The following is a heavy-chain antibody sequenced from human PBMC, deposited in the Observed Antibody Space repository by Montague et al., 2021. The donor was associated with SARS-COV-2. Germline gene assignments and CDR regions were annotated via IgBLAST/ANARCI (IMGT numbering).Heavy chain of an antibody. J-gene: IGHJ3*02. V-gene: IGHV3-30-3*01. CDR2: ISYDGSNK. Sequence: SLRLSCAASGFTFSSYAMHWVRQAPGKGLEWVAVISYDGSNKYYADSVKGRFTISRDNSKNTLYLQMNSLRAEDTAVYCCAREDVLLDAFDIWGQGTMVTVSS. CDR3: AREDVLLDAFDI. D-gene: IGHD3-10*01. CDR1: GFTFSSYA.